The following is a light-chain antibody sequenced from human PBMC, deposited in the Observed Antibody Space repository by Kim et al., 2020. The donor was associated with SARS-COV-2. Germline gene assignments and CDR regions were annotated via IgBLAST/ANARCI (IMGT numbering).Light chain of an antibody. J-gene: IGKJ1*01. CDR3: QQYGSSPRT. V-gene: IGKV3-20*01. CDR1: QSVSSNY. Sequence: EIVLTQSPGTLSLSPGERATLSCRASQSVSSNYLAWHQQKPGQAPRLLIYGASSRATGIPDRFSGSGSGTDFTLTISRLGPEDFAVYYCQQYGSSPRTFGLGTKVDIK. CDR2: GAS.